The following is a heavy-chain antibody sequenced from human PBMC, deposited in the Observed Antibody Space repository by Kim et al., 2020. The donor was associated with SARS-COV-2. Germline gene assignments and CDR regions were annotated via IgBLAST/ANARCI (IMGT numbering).Heavy chain of an antibody. CDR2: IHTDSENT. V-gene: IGHV1-3*04. CDR3: ARGGSVAYVFWSVYYY. D-gene: IGHD3-3*01. J-gene: IGHJ6*01. CDR1: GYNFTSYG. Sequence: ASVKVSCKASGYNFTSYGMHWVRQAPGQRPEWMGRIHTDSENTKYLQKFQGRVTITRDTSVTTAYMELKSLKSEDTAVYFCARGGSVAYVFWSVYYY.